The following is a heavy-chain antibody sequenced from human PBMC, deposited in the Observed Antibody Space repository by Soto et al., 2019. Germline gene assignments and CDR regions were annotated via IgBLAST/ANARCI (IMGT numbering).Heavy chain of an antibody. CDR1: GGSFSGNY. V-gene: IGHV4-34*01. J-gene: IGHJ6*02. CDR2: FSDSGST. CDR3: ARGNFYYGLDV. Sequence: SETLSLTCAVYGGSFSGNYWSWIRQPPGKGLEWIGEFSDSGSTNYNPSLKSRVIISEDMSKSQFPLKLSSVTAADTAVYYCARGNFYYGLDVWGQGTTVTVSS.